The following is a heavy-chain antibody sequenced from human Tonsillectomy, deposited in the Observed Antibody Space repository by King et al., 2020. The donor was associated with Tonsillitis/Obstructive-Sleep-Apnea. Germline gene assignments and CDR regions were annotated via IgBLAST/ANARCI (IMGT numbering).Heavy chain of an antibody. V-gene: IGHV4-39*02. D-gene: IGHD6-6*01. J-gene: IGHJ4*02. CDR3: ARPHGSSPFYYLDY. CDR1: GGSISSSYHY. CDR2: IHYTGTT. Sequence: QLQESGPGLVKPSETLSLTCTVSGGSISSSYHYWDWIRQPPGKGLEWIGTIHYTGTTYYNPSLKSRVTMSVETSKNYFSLKLSSVTAADTAVYCCARPHGSSPFYYLDYWGQGILVTVSS.